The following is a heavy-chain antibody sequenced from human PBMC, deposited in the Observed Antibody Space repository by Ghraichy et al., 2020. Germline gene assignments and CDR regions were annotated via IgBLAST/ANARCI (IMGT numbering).Heavy chain of an antibody. J-gene: IGHJ4*02. CDR2: ISGSGGST. D-gene: IGHD3-22*01. Sequence: GSLRLSCAASGFTFSTYAMSWVRQAPGKGLEWVSAISGSGGSTYYADSVKGRFTISRDNSKNTLYLQMNSLRAEDTAVYYCAKVVSGYFLRQFDYWGQGTLVTVSS. CDR1: GFTFSTYA. V-gene: IGHV3-23*01. CDR3: AKVVSGYFLRQFDY.